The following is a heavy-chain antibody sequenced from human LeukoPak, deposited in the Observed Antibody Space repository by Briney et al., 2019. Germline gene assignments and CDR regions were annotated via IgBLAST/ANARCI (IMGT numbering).Heavy chain of an antibody. V-gene: IGHV1-69*05. CDR2: IIPIFGTA. CDR3: ARASPSDDILTEGGMDV. J-gene: IGHJ6*02. CDR1: GGTFSSYA. Sequence: EASVKVSCKASGGTFSSYAIGWVRQAPGQGLEWMGGIIPIFGTANYAQKFRGRVTITTDESTSTAYMELSSLRSEDTAVYYCARASPSDDILTEGGMDVWGQGTTVTVSS. D-gene: IGHD3-9*01.